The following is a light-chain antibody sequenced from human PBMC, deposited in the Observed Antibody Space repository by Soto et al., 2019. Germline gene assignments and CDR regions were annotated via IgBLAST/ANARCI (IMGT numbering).Light chain of an antibody. CDR2: DVS. J-gene: IGLJ1*01. CDR1: SSDVGAYNY. V-gene: IGLV2-14*01. Sequence: QSVLTQPASVSGSPGQSIAISCTGTSSDVGAYNYVSWYQQYPGKAPKLMIYDVSNRPSGVSNRFSGSTYGNTASLTISGLQAEDEADYYCSSYTSSDTYVFGTGTKVTVL. CDR3: SSYTSSDTYV.